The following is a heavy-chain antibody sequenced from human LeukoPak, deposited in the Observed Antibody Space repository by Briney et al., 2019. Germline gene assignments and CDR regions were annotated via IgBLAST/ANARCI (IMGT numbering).Heavy chain of an antibody. J-gene: IGHJ4*02. CDR2: ISGSGGST. CDR3: AKDTTLGDQWLDPNLYFDY. Sequence: GGSLRLSCAASGFTFSSYAMSWVRQAPGKGPECVSAISGSGGSTYYADSVKGRFTISRDNSKNTLYLQMNSLRAEDTAVYYCAKDTTLGDQWLDPNLYFDYWGQGTLVTVSS. V-gene: IGHV3-23*01. CDR1: GFTFSSYA. D-gene: IGHD6-19*01.